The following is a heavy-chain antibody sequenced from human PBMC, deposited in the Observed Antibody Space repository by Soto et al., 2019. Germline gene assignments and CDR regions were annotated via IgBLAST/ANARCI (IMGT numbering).Heavy chain of an antibody. CDR2: IYYSGST. D-gene: IGHD6-13*01. V-gene: IGHV4-61*01. CDR3: ARASYSSSSFDY. CDR1: GGSVSSGSYY. J-gene: IGHJ4*02. Sequence: QVQLQESGPGLVKPSETLSLTCTVSGGSVSSGSYYWSWIRQPPGKGLEWIGYIYYSGSTNYNPSRKSRVTISVDTSKNQFSLKLSSVTAADTAVYYCARASYSSSSFDYWGQGTLVTVSS.